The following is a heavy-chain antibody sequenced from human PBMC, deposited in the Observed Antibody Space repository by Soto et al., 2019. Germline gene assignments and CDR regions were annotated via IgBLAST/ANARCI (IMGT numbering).Heavy chain of an antibody. D-gene: IGHD1-7*01. CDR2: IYYSGST. J-gene: IGHJ6*04. CDR3: ARLNAGTTYYYYAMDV. CDR1: GASISSSSYY. V-gene: IGHV4-39*01. Sequence: QLQLHESGPGLVKPSETLSLTCTVSGASISSSSYYWGWIRQPPGKGLEWIGSIYYSGSTYYNPSLKSRVTTSVYTSKNQFSLKLSSVTAADTALYYCARLNAGTTYYYYAMDVWGEGTTVTVSS.